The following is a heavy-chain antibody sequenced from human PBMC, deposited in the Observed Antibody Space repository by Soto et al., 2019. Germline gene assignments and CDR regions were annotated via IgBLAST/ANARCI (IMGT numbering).Heavy chain of an antibody. CDR3: ARKSYCSGGTWTNRGAP. Sequence: ASVKVSCKASGYTFNDYAITWVRQAPGQGLEWVGWISASIGHTNYAQSFEGRVSVTTDRSTTTAYMELRSLRYDDTAVYYCARKSYCSGGTWTNRGAPWGRG. D-gene: IGHD2-15*01. CDR2: ISASIGHT. J-gene: IGHJ2*01. CDR1: GYTFNDYA. V-gene: IGHV1-18*01.